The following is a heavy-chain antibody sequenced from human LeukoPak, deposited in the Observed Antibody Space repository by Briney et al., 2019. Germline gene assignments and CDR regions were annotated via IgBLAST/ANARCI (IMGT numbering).Heavy chain of an antibody. Sequence: ASVKLSCKASGYTFTSYDINWVRQAPGQGLEWMGWMNPNSGNTGYAQKFQGRVTMTRNTSISTAYMELSSLRSEDTAVYYCARWGANDNDAFDIWGQGTMVTVSS. D-gene: IGHD3-16*01. CDR1: GYTFTSYD. V-gene: IGHV1-8*01. CDR2: MNPNSGNT. J-gene: IGHJ3*02. CDR3: ARWGANDNDAFDI.